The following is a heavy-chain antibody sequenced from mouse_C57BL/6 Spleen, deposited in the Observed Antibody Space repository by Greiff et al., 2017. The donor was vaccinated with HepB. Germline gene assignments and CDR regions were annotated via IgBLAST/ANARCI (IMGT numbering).Heavy chain of an antibody. CDR1: GYTFTSYW. CDR2: IDPSDSET. V-gene: IGHV1-52*01. Sequence: QVQLQQPGAELVRPGSSVKLSCKASGYTFTSYWMHWVKQRPIQGLEWIGNIDPSDSETHYNQKFKDKATLTVDKSSSTAYMQLSSLTSEDSAVYYCASAYYYGSSPYAMDYWGQGTSVTVSS. D-gene: IGHD1-1*01. J-gene: IGHJ4*01. CDR3: ASAYYYGSSPYAMDY.